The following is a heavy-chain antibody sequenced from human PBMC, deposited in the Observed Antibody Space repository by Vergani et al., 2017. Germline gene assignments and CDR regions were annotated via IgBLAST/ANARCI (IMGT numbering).Heavy chain of an antibody. J-gene: IGHJ4*02. CDR2: IQFDGSNQ. CDR3: AKHFRGWGIDY. V-gene: IGHV3-30*02. CDR1: GFTLSNYD. D-gene: IGHD3-16*01. Sequence: QVQLVESGGGVVQRGGSLRLSCATSGFTLSNYDMQWIRQWPGTGLEFVAFIQFDGSNQYYADSVKGRFTLSRDFSQNTLYLQMNSLRTDDTATYYCAKHFRGWGIDYWGQGTQVIVSS.